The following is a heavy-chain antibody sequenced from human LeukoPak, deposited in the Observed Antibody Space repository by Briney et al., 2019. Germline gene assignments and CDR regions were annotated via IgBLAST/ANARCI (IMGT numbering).Heavy chain of an antibody. J-gene: IGHJ4*02. Sequence: ASVKVSCKASEGTSSSYAISWVRQAPGQGLEWMGGIIPIFGTANYAQKFQGRVTITADESTSTAYMELSSLRSEDTAVYYCARSWDTAMVSYFDYWGQGTLVTVSS. CDR3: ARSWDTAMVSYFDY. D-gene: IGHD5-18*01. V-gene: IGHV1-69*13. CDR1: EGTSSSYA. CDR2: IIPIFGTA.